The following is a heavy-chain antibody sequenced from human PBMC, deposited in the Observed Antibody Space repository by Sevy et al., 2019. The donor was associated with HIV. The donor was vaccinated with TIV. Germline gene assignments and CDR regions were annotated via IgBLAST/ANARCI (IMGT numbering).Heavy chain of an antibody. CDR1: GFTFSNVW. J-gene: IGHJ2*01. D-gene: IGHD4-17*01. CDR2: IQSKSEGGTT. CDR3: TTMMRLYGDPNFWYFDL. Sequence: GSLRLSCAASGFTFSNVWTSWVRQASGKGLEWVGRIQSKSEGGTTDHAAPVKGRFSISRDESSDTLYLQMNSLKTEDTAVYYCTTMMRLYGDPNFWYFDLWGRGTLVTVSS. V-gene: IGHV3-15*01.